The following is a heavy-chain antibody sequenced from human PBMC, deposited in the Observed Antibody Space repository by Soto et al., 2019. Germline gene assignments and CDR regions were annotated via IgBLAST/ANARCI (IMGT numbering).Heavy chain of an antibody. CDR2: IYYSGSA. CDR1: GGSISSYY. D-gene: IGHD2-15*01. CDR3: ARDGSEHTKGWREFDI. J-gene: IGHJ3*02. Sequence: PSETLSLTCTVSGGSISSYYWSWIRQPPGKGLEWIGYIYYSGSANYNPSPKSRVTISVDTSKNQFSLKLSSVTAADTAVYYCARDGSEHTKGWREFDIWGQGTMVTV. V-gene: IGHV4-59*01.